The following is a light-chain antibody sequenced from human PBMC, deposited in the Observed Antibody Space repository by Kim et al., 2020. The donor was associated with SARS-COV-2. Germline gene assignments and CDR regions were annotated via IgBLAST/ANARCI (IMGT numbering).Light chain of an antibody. Sequence: VSVGDRVTITCRASQGITNSLAWYQQKPGKVPQLLIYAASALQSGVPSRFSGSGSGTDFTLTISSLQPEDVETYYCQKYNSAPWTFGQGTKMDIK. V-gene: IGKV1-27*01. CDR2: AAS. CDR3: QKYNSAPWT. CDR1: QGITNS. J-gene: IGKJ1*01.